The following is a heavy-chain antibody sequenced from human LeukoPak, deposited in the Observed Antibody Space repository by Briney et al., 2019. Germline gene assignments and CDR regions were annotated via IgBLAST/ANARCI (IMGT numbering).Heavy chain of an antibody. J-gene: IGHJ4*02. CDR2: ISYDGSNK. V-gene: IGHV3-30-3*01. Sequence: PGGSLRLSCAASGFTFSSYAMHWVRQAPGKGLEWVAVISYDGSNKYYADSVKGRFTISRDNSKNTLYLQMNSLRAEDTAVYYCARGGIAVAGPLTPFDYWGQGTQVTVSS. CDR3: ARGGIAVAGPLTPFDY. CDR1: GFTFSSYA. D-gene: IGHD6-19*01.